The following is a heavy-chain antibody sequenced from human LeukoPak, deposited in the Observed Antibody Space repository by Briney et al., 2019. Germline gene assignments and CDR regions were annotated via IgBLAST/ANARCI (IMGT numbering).Heavy chain of an antibody. CDR2: ISYDGSNK. CDR3: ARDWAMILSY. J-gene: IGHJ4*02. CDR1: GFTFSSYA. D-gene: IGHD3-22*01. Sequence: PGGSPRLSCAASGFTFSSYAMHWVRQAPGKGLEWVAVISYDGSNKYYADSVKGRFTISRDNSKNTLYLQMNSLRAEDTAVYYCARDWAMILSYWGQGTLVTVSS. V-gene: IGHV3-30*04.